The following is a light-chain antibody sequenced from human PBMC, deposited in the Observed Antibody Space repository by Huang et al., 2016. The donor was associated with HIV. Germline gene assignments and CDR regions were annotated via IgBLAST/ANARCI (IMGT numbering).Light chain of an antibody. CDR1: RGISTY. CDR3: QNYNGAPWT. Sequence: DIQMTQSPSSLSASVGDRVTITCRASRGISTYLAWYQQRPGKAPKLLIYAASTLHSGVPSRFSGSGSLTDFTLTISSLQPEDFATYYCQNYNGAPWTFGQGTRVDIK. CDR2: AAS. V-gene: IGKV1-27*01. J-gene: IGKJ1*01.